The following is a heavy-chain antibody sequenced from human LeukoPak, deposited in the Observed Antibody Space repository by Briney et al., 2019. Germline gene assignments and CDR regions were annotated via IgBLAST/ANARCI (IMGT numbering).Heavy chain of an antibody. CDR3: AADNRWLLSWLGY. D-gene: IGHD2-21*02. CDR2: FDPEDGET. CDR1: GYTLTELS. V-gene: IGHV1-24*01. Sequence: ASVNVSCKVSGYTLTELSMHWVRQAPGKGLEWMGGFDPEDGETIYAQKCQGRVTMTEDTSTDTAYMKQSSLRPEDTPVYYCAADNRWLLSWLGYWGQGPLVTVPS. J-gene: IGHJ4*02.